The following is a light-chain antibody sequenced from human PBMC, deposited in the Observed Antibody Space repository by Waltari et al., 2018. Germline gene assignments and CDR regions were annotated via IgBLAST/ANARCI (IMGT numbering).Light chain of an antibody. J-gene: IGKJ4*01. CDR2: GAS. Sequence: DIQMTQSPSSLSASVGDRVTITCRASQGLSNHLAWFQQKPGKAPKSLIYGASSLQSGVSSKFSGSGSGTDFTLTINSLQSEDFATYYCQQSYSTPLTFGGGTKVEIK. CDR3: QQSYSTPLT. V-gene: IGKV1-16*02. CDR1: QGLSNH.